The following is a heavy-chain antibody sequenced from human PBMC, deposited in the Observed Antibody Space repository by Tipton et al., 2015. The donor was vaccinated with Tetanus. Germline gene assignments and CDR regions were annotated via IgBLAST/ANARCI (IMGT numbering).Heavy chain of an antibody. D-gene: IGHD3-22*01. Sequence: QLVQSGAEVKRPGASLTVSCKASGYTFTGYYLYWVRQAPGQGLEWMGWIDPNSGGTIYAQKFQGRVTMTRDTSISPAYMELSRLRSDDTAVYYCARDRGDYIYYGMDVWGPGTTVTVTS. V-gene: IGHV1-2*02. CDR1: GYTFTGYY. CDR2: IDPNSGGT. CDR3: ARDRGDYIYYGMDV. J-gene: IGHJ6*02.